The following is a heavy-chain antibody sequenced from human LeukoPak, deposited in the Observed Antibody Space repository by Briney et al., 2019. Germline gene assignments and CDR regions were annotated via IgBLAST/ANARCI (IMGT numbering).Heavy chain of an antibody. V-gene: IGHV3-23*01. CDR2: ISGSGGST. Sequence: GGSLRLSCAASGFTFSSYAMSWVRQAPGKGLEWVSAISGSGGSTYYADSVKGRFTISRDNSKNTLYLQMNSLSAEDTAVYYCAKHGSGSSITGYWGQGTLVTVSS. J-gene: IGHJ4*02. CDR1: GFTFSSYA. CDR3: AKHGSGSSITGY. D-gene: IGHD6-6*01.